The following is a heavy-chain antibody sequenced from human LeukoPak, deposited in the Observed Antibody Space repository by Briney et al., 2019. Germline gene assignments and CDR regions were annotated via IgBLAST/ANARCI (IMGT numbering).Heavy chain of an antibody. CDR1: GFTFDDYA. V-gene: IGHV3-9*01. CDR3: AKDLRSGADDNILIGEAYEY. D-gene: IGHD3-3*01. Sequence: PGGSLRLSCAASGFTFDDYAMHWVRQVPGKGLEWVSGITWSGGSIDYADSVKGRFTISRDNAKNSLYLQMNSLRAEDTALYYCAKDLRSGADDNILIGEAYEYWGQGTLVTVSS. J-gene: IGHJ4*02. CDR2: ITWSGGSI.